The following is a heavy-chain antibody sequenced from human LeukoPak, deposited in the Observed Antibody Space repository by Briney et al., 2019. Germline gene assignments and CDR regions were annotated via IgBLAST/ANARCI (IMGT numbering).Heavy chain of an antibody. CDR3: ARYSGYDLRYYYGMDV. Sequence: GESLKISCKGSGYSFTSYWIGWVRQMPGKGLEWMGIIYPGDSDTRYSPFFQGQVTISADKSISTAYLQWSSLKASDTAMYYCARYSGYDLRYYYGMDVWGQGTTVTVSS. D-gene: IGHD5-12*01. J-gene: IGHJ6*02. V-gene: IGHV5-51*01. CDR2: IYPGDSDT. CDR1: GYSFTSYW.